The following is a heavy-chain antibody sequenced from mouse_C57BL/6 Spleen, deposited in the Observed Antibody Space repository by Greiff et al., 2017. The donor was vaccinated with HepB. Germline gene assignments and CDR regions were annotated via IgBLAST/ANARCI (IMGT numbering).Heavy chain of an antibody. CDR3: ARPPTGYSNSNYAMDY. V-gene: IGHV2-2*01. Sequence: QVQLKQSGPGLVQPSQSLSITCTVSGFSLTSYGVHWVRQSPGKGLEWLGVIWSGGSTDYNAAFISRLSISKDNSKSQVFFKMNSLQADDTAIYYCARPPTGYSNSNYAMDYWGQGTSVTVSS. D-gene: IGHD2-5*01. CDR2: IWSGGST. J-gene: IGHJ4*01. CDR1: GFSLTSYG.